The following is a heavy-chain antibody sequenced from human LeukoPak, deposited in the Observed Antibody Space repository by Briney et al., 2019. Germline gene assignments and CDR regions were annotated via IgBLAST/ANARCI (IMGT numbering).Heavy chain of an antibody. V-gene: IGHV4-39*01. CDR1: GGSFSSSSYY. J-gene: IGHJ4*02. Sequence: SETLSLTCTVPGGSFSSSSYYWDWIRQPPGKGLEWIGSIYYSGSTYYNPSLKSRVALSVDTSKNQFSLKLSSVTAADTAVYYCARLNSYGNRIDYWGQGTLVTVSS. CDR3: ARLNSYGNRIDY. D-gene: IGHD5-24*01. CDR2: IYYSGST.